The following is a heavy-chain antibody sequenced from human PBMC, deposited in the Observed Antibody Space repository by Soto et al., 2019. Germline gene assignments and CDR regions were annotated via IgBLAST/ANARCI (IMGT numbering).Heavy chain of an antibody. D-gene: IGHD6-13*01. J-gene: IGHJ6*02. CDR1: GGSVSSSSCY. CDR2: IYYSGST. CDR3: ARRGLVRDYYYGMDV. Sequence: PSETLSLTCTVSGGSVSSSSCYWGWIRQPPGKGLEWIGSIYYSGSTYYNPSLKSRVTISVDTSKNQFSLKLSSVAAADTAVYYCARRGLVRDYYYGMDVWGQGTTVTVSS. V-gene: IGHV4-39*01.